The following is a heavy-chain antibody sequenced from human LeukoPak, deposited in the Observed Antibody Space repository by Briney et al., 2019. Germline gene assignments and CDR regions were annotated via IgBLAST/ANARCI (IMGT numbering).Heavy chain of an antibody. CDR1: GYSISSGYY. Sequence: SETLSLTCTVSGYSISSGYYWGWVRQPPGKGLEWIGSIYYSGSTYYNPSLKSRVTISVDTSKNQFSLKLSSVTAADTAVYYCARGVPPIFGVVIIPDTYYFDYWGQGTLVTVSS. D-gene: IGHD3-3*01. V-gene: IGHV4-38-2*02. CDR2: IYYSGST. J-gene: IGHJ4*02. CDR3: ARGVPPIFGVVIIPDTYYFDY.